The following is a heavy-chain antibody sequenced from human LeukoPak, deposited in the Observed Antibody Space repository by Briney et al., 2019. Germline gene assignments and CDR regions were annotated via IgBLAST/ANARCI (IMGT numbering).Heavy chain of an antibody. D-gene: IGHD3-22*01. J-gene: IGHJ5*01. V-gene: IGHV4-61*02. CDR3: AGHRGAYYLSDS. Sequence: SETLSLTCTVSGGSISSGSYYWSWIRQPAGKGLEWIGRIYTSGSTNYNPSLKSRVTISVDTSKNQYSLKVSSVTAADTAVYFCAGHRGAYYLSDSWGQGTLVTVSS. CDR1: GGSISSGSYY. CDR2: IYTSGST.